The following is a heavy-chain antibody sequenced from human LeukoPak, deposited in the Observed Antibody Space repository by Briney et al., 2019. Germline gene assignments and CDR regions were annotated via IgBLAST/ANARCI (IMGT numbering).Heavy chain of an antibody. Sequence: ASVKVSCKASGYTFTSYGISWVRQAPGQRLEWMGWSNAGNGNTKYSQEFQGRVTITRDTSASTAYMELSRLRSDDTAVYYCARDIVVVPAGILAPHYYYYMDVWGKGTTVTVSS. CDR1: GYTFTSYG. CDR2: SNAGNGNT. J-gene: IGHJ6*03. CDR3: ARDIVVVPAGILAPHYYYYMDV. D-gene: IGHD2-2*01. V-gene: IGHV1-18*01.